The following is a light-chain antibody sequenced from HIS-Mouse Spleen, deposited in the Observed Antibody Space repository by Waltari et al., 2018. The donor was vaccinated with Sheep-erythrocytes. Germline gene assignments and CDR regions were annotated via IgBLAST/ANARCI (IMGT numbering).Light chain of an antibody. J-gene: IGLJ1*01. Sequence: QSALTQPRSVSGSPGQSVTISCTGTSSDVGGYNYVSWYQQHPGKAPKLMIYDVSKRPSGVHERYAGAKSGNTAVLTISGLQAEDEADYYCCSYAGSYNHVFATGTKVTVL. CDR1: SSDVGGYNY. V-gene: IGLV2-11*01. CDR3: CSYAGSYNHV. CDR2: DVS.